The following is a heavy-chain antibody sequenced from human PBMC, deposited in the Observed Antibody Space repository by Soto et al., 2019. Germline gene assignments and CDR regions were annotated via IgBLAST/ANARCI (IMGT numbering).Heavy chain of an antibody. CDR3: ARDQDYYDLYYHGMDV. D-gene: IGHD3-22*01. Sequence: GGSLRLSCAASGFTFSSYGMHWVRQAPGKGLEWVSSINTFGSNIYYADSVKGRFTISSDNAENSLYLQMNSLRAEDMGLYYCARDQDYYDLYYHGMDVWGQGTTVTVSS. V-gene: IGHV3-21*01. CDR2: INTFGSNI. CDR1: GFTFSSYG. J-gene: IGHJ6*02.